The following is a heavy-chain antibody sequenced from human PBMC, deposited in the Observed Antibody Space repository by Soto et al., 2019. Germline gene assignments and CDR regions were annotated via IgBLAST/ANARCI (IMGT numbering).Heavy chain of an antibody. V-gene: IGHV1-2*04. Sequence: GASVKVSCKASGYTFTGYYMHWVRQAPGQGREWMGWINPNSGGTNYAQKFQGWVTMTRDTSISTAYMELSRLRSDDTAVYYCARVGGNYGDYEGQGYFDYWGQGXLVTVSS. D-gene: IGHD4-17*01. CDR2: INPNSGGT. J-gene: IGHJ4*02. CDR3: ARVGGNYGDYEGQGYFDY. CDR1: GYTFTGYY.